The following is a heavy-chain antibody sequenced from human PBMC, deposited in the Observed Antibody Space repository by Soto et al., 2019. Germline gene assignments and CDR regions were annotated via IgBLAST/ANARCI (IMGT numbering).Heavy chain of an antibody. CDR1: GGSITSTSYH. V-gene: IGHV4-39*01. J-gene: IGHJ4*02. Sequence: SETLSLTCTVSGGSITSTSYHWDWIRQAPGKGLEWIGSVHYSGSTDYNSFLRSRVTISVDTSKMQFSLRLSSVTAADTAVYYCASSYAWRLSNRWYPLGHDSWGQGALVTVSS. D-gene: IGHD6-13*01. CDR3: ASSYAWRLSNRWYPLGHDS. CDR2: VHYSGST.